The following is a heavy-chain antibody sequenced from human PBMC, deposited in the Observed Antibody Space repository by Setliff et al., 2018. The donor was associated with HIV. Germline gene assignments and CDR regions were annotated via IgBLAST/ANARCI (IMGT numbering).Heavy chain of an antibody. Sequence: ASVKVSCKASGYPFTNYAIQWVRQAPGQRPEWMGWIKTGNGDTQYSQKFRDRVTITRDTSADTVYMELSSLRSEDTAVYYCARDRCDSVKCYLYNWFDPWGQGTLVTVSS. V-gene: IGHV1-3*04. D-gene: IGHD3-22*01. J-gene: IGHJ5*02. CDR3: ARDRCDSVKCYLYNWFDP. CDR1: GYPFTNYA. CDR2: IKTGNGDT.